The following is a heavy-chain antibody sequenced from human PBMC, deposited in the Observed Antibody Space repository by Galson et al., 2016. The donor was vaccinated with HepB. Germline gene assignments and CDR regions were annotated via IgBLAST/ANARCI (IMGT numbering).Heavy chain of an antibody. CDR2: INPNNGVT. Sequence: SVKVSCKASGYSFSDYYMHWVRQAPGQGLEWKGWINPNNGVTSYAQNFQGWVTMTRDTSISTAYMELRRLKSDDTAVYYCAKGGGRSSIFGAAKWRGYYFDYWGQGTLVIVSS. V-gene: IGHV1-2*04. CDR1: GYSFSDYY. D-gene: IGHD3-3*01. CDR3: AKGGGRSSIFGAAKWRGYYFDY. J-gene: IGHJ4*02.